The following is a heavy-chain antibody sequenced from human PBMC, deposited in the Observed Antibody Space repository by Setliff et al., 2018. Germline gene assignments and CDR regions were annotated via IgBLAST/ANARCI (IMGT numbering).Heavy chain of an antibody. CDR3: AKEMAEVLMTGLDF. J-gene: IGHJ4*02. CDR1: GYSISSGHF. V-gene: IGHV4-38-2*02. D-gene: IGHD3-16*01. CDR2: IFHSGST. Sequence: KASETRSLTCGVSGYSISSGHFWGWIRQPPGKGLEWLGNIFHSGSTYYNPTLNRRFTVSRDNSKNMLFLQMNSLRPDDTAVYYCAKEMAEVLMTGLDFWGQGALVTVSS.